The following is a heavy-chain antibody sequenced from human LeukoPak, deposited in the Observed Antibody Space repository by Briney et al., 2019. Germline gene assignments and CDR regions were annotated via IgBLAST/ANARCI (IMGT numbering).Heavy chain of an antibody. CDR1: GGSIKIGSYY. D-gene: IGHD3-10*01. CDR3: ARFSVRPLGSGSYSIDY. V-gene: IGHV4-39*02. Sequence: SETLSLTCTVSGGSIKIGSYYWGWIRQPPGKGLEWIGSVYYTGSTDYNPSLESRVTISVDTSNNHFSLRLSSVTAEDTAVYYCARFSVRPLGSGSYSIDYWGQGTLVTVSS. CDR2: VYYTGST. J-gene: IGHJ4*02.